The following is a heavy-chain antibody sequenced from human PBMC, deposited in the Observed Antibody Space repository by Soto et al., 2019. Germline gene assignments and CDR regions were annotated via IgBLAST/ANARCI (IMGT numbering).Heavy chain of an antibody. D-gene: IGHD6-19*01. CDR3: ARVKLSGWYHYFDY. J-gene: IGHJ4*02. Sequence: SETLSLTCTVSGGSISSGGYYWSWIRQHPGKGLEWIGYIYYSGSTYYNPSLKSRVTISVDTSKNQFSLKLSSVTAADTAVYYCARVKLSGWYHYFDYWGQGTLVTVSS. V-gene: IGHV4-31*03. CDR2: IYYSGST. CDR1: GGSISSGGYY.